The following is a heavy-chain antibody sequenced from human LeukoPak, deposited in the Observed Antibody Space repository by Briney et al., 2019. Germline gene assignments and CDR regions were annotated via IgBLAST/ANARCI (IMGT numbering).Heavy chain of an antibody. Sequence: ASVKVSCKASGYTFTSYGISWVRQAPGQGLEWMGWISAYNGNTNYAQKLQGRVTMTTDTSTSTAYMELRSLRSDGTAVYYCARVPDYGSGSYPSLLFDYWGQGTLVTVSS. CDR1: GYTFTSYG. CDR2: ISAYNGNT. CDR3: ARVPDYGSGSYPSLLFDY. V-gene: IGHV1-18*01. J-gene: IGHJ4*02. D-gene: IGHD3-10*01.